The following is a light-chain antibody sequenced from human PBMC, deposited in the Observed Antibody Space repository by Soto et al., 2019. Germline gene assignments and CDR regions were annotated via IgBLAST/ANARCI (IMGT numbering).Light chain of an antibody. J-gene: IGKJ2*01. CDR1: QSIGVW. Sequence: DIQMTQSPSTLSAPVGDRVTITCRASQSIGVWLAWYQQKPSKAPKLLIYKASSLESGVPSRFSGSGAGTVFTVTISSLQPDDFATYACQQYNSYPYTFGPGTKLEIK. CDR2: KAS. V-gene: IGKV1-5*03. CDR3: QQYNSYPYT.